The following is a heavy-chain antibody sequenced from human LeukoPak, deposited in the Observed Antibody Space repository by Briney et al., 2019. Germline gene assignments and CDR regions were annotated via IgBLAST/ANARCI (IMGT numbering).Heavy chain of an antibody. V-gene: IGHV4-61*02. Sequence: SETLSLTCTVSGGSISSGSYYWSWIRQPAGKGLEWIGRIYTSGSTNYNPSLKSRVTISVETSKNQFSLKLKSVTAADTAVYYCARGGYYGSGNDFRFDPWGQGTLVTVSS. D-gene: IGHD3-10*01. CDR3: ARGGYYGSGNDFRFDP. J-gene: IGHJ5*02. CDR1: GGSISSGSYY. CDR2: IYTSGST.